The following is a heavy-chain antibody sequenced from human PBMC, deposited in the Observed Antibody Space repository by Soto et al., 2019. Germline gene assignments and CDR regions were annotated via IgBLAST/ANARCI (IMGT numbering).Heavy chain of an antibody. D-gene: IGHD3-10*01. V-gene: IGHV1-69*06. CDR1: GGTFSSYA. J-gene: IGHJ4*02. CDR2: IIPIFDTA. Sequence: QVQLVQSGAEVKKPGSSVKVSCKASGGTFSSYAISWVRQAPGQGLEWMGGIIPIFDTANYAQKFQGRVKITADKSTSTAYMELGSLRSEDTAVYYCARDGSGSYYPTGSDYWGQGTLVTVSS. CDR3: ARDGSGSYYPTGSDY.